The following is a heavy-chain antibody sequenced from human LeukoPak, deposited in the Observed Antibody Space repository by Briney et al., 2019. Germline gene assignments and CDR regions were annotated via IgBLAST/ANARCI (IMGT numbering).Heavy chain of an antibody. D-gene: IGHD6-19*01. Sequence: GGSLRLSCAASGFTFSSYWMSWVRQAPGKGLVWVSRINSDGSSTSYADSVKGRFTISRDNAKNTLYLQMNSLRAEDTAVYYCAKTSAVAIYYFDYWGQGTLVTVSS. J-gene: IGHJ4*02. CDR1: GFTFSSYW. CDR3: AKTSAVAIYYFDY. V-gene: IGHV3-74*01. CDR2: INSDGSST.